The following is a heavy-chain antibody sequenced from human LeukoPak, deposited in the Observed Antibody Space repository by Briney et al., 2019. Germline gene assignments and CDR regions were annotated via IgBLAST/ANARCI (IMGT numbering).Heavy chain of an antibody. CDR2: VYTSGSP. CDR3: ARVGGPVPAALEDAFDL. J-gene: IGHJ3*01. V-gene: IGHV4-4*07. D-gene: IGHD6-6*01. Sequence: ASETLSLTCNVSGASINTYYWSWIQQSAGGGLEFIGRVYTSGSPDYNPSLKSRVAMSADTSKNQFSLKLRSVTAADTALYFCARVGGPVPAALEDAFDLWGQGILVTVSS. CDR1: GASINTYY.